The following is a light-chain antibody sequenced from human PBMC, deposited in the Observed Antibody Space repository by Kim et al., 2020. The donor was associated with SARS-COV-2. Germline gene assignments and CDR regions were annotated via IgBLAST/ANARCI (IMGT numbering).Light chain of an antibody. CDR2: DNN. CDR3: GTWDSNLSAWV. J-gene: IGLJ3*02. V-gene: IGLV1-51*01. Sequence: GQKVTISCSGSSSNIGKNYVSWYQQLPGAAPKLLIYDNNKRPSGIPDRFSGSKSGTSATLGITGLQTGDEADYYCGTWDSNLSAWVFGGGTQLTVL. CDR1: SSNIGKNY.